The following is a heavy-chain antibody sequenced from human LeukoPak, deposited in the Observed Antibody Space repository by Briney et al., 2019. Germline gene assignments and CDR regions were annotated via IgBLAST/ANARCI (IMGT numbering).Heavy chain of an antibody. V-gene: IGHV4-59*01. Sequence: SETLFLTCIVSGGSLHRSFWTWVRQPPGKGLQWIGRIYSSGTTDYSPSLKSRLTISIDTSMNQFSLRLASVTAADTAVYYCGRRPAVDGPIDNWGQGILVAASS. CDR2: IYSSGTT. D-gene: IGHD3/OR15-3a*01. J-gene: IGHJ4*02. CDR1: GGSLHRSF. CDR3: GRRPAVDGPIDN.